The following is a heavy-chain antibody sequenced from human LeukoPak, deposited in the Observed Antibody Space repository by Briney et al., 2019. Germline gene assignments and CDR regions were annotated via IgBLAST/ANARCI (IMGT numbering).Heavy chain of an antibody. CDR1: GGTFSSYA. CDR2: IIPIFGTA. CDR3: ARGNDIVVVPAAIHYYYCGMDV. D-gene: IGHD2-2*01. J-gene: IGHJ6*02. Sequence: ASVKVSCKASGGTFSSYAISWVRQAPGQGLEWMGGIIPIFGTANYAQKFQGRVTITADESTSTAYMELSSLRSEDTAVYYCARGNDIVVVPAAIHYYYCGMDVWGQGTTVTVSS. V-gene: IGHV1-69*13.